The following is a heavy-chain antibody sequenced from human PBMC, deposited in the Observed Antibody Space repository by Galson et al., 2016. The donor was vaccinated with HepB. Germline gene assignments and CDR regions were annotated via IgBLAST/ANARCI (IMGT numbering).Heavy chain of an antibody. Sequence: SLRLSCAASGFTFDDYGMTWVRQAPGKGLEWVSAINWSGGSTYYGDSVKGRFSISRDNAKNSLYLQMNSVRAGDTALYYCARGDNGYFDKWGQGTLVTVSS. J-gene: IGHJ4*02. CDR2: INWSGGST. CDR1: GFTFDDYG. V-gene: IGHV3-20*04. CDR3: ARGDNGYFDK. D-gene: IGHD2-8*01.